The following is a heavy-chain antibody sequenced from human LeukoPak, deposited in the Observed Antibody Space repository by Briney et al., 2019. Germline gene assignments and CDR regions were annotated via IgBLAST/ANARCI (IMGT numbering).Heavy chain of an antibody. Sequence: GGSLRLSCAASGFTFSDYYMSWIRQAPGKGLEWVANIKQDGSEKYYVYSVKGRFTISRDNAKNSLYLQMNSLRAEDTAVYYCARVSITGTMSDYWGQGTLVTVSS. CDR3: ARVSITGTMSDY. D-gene: IGHD1-7*01. CDR1: GFTFSDYY. CDR2: IKQDGSEK. J-gene: IGHJ4*02. V-gene: IGHV3-7*04.